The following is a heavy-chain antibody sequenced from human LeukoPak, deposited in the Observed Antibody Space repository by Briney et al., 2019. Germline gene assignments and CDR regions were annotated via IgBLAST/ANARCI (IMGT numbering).Heavy chain of an antibody. J-gene: IGHJ5*02. V-gene: IGHV3-23*01. CDR2: ISGSGGST. CDR1: GFTFSSYA. CDR3: AKTGLIAAAGTWWFDP. Sequence: QPGGSLRLSCAASGFTFSSYAMSWVRQAPGKGLEWVSAISGSGGSTYYADSVKGRFTISGDNSKNTLYLQMNSLRAEDTAVYYCAKTGLIAAAGTWWFDPWGQGTLVTVSS. D-gene: IGHD6-13*01.